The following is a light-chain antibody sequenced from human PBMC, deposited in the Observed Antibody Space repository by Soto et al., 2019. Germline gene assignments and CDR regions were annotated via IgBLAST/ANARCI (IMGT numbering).Light chain of an antibody. Sequence: EIVLTQSPGTLSLSPGERATLSCRAIQSVTSNYLAWYQQKPGQAPRLLIYGTSYRATGIPDRFSGSGSGTDFTLTVSRLESEDFAVYYCQQYTSSPYTFGQGTKLEIK. J-gene: IGKJ2*01. V-gene: IGKV3-20*01. CDR2: GTS. CDR1: QSVTSNY. CDR3: QQYTSSPYT.